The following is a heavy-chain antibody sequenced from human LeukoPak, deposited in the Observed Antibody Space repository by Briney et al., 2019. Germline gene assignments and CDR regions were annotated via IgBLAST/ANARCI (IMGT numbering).Heavy chain of an antibody. V-gene: IGHV5-51*01. CDR1: GYGFTNYW. Sequence: GESLKISCKGSGYGFTNYWIVWVRQMPGKGLEWMGIIYPGDSNTRYRPSFQGQVTFSADKSISTAYLQWSSLKASDTAMYYCARGDVVRGVSWFDSWGQGALVTVSS. J-gene: IGHJ5*01. D-gene: IGHD2-21*02. CDR3: ARGDVVRGVSWFDS. CDR2: IYPGDSNT.